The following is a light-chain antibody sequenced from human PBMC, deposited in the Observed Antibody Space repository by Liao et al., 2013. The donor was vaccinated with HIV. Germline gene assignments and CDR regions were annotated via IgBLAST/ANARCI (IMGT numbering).Light chain of an antibody. CDR1: KLGDQY. CDR3: QVWDSSSAHQV. V-gene: IGLV3-1*01. J-gene: IGLJ2*01. Sequence: SYELTQPPSVSVSPGQTASITCSGDKLGDQYACWYQQKPGQSPVLVIYQDSKRPSGIPARFSGSNSGNTATLTISGTQAMDEADYYCQVWDSSSAHQVFGGGTKLTVL. CDR2: QDS.